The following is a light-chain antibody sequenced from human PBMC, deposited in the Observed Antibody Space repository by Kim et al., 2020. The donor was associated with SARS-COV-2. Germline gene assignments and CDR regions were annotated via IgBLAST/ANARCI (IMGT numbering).Light chain of an antibody. CDR1: QGVSSKY. J-gene: IGKJ4*02. Sequence: EIVLTQSPGTLSLSPGERATLSCRASQGVSSKYLACYQQKPGQAPRLLIYGASSGTTGIPDRFSGSGSGTDFTLTISRLEPEDFAVYYCQQYRVRFTFGGGTKVDIK. CDR2: GAS. CDR3: QQYRVRFT. V-gene: IGKV3-20*01.